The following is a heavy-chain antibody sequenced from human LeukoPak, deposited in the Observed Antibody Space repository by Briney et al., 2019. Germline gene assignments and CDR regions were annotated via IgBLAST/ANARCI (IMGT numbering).Heavy chain of an antibody. CDR3: ARAAAGMNFDY. Sequence: GGSLRLSCGASGFTFSSYWMHWVRHAPGKGLVWLSRINTDGSSTSYADSEKRRFTISRDNAKNTLYLQMNSLRAEDTAVYYCARAAAGMNFDYWGQGTLVTVSS. J-gene: IGHJ4*02. CDR2: INTDGSST. CDR1: GFTFSSYW. V-gene: IGHV3-74*01. D-gene: IGHD6-13*01.